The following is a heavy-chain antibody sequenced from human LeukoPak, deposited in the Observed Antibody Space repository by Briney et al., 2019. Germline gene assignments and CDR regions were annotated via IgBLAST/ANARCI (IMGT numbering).Heavy chain of an antibody. D-gene: IGHD6-19*01. J-gene: IGHJ4*02. CDR2: INSDGSST. V-gene: IGHV3-74*01. CDR3: ATIAVAGWRSRDY. Sequence: PGGSLRLSCAASGFTFSSYWMHWVRQAPGKGLVWVSRINSDGSSTSYADSVKGRFTIFRDNAKNTLYLQMNSLRAEDTAVYYCATIAVAGWRSRDYWGQGTLVTVSS. CDR1: GFTFSSYW.